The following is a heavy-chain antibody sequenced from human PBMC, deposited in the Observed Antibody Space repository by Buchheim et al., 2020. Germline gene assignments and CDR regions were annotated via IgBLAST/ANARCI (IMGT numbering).Heavy chain of an antibody. CDR3: ARDDPYGSGSYYDY. J-gene: IGHJ4*02. V-gene: IGHV3-30-3*01. CDR1: GFTFSSYA. Sequence: QVQLVESGGGVVQPGRSLRLSCAASGFTFSSYAMHWVRQAPGKGLEWVAVISYDGSNNYYAASAKGRFTISRDNSKNTMYLQMNSLRAEDTAVYYWARDDPYGSGSYYDYWGQGTL. CDR2: ISYDGSNN. D-gene: IGHD3-10*01.